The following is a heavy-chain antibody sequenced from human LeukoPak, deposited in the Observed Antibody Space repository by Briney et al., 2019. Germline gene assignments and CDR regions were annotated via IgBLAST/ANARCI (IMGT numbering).Heavy chain of an antibody. CDR1: GYTFTGYY. D-gene: IGHD3-22*01. CDR2: INPNSGGT. CDR3: ARVLGTNYYDSSGYYLPRYYFDY. V-gene: IGHV1-2*02. J-gene: IGHJ4*02. Sequence: ASVKVSCKASGYTFTGYYMHWVRQAPGQGLEWMGWINPNSGGTNYAQKFQGRVTMTRDTSISTAYMELSRLRSDDTAVYYCARVLGTNYYDSSGYYLPRYYFDYWGQGTLVTVSS.